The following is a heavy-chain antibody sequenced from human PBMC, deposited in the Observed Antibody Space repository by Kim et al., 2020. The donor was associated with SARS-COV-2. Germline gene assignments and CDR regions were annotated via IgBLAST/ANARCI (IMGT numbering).Heavy chain of an antibody. V-gene: IGHV3-74*01. CDR1: GFTFIHYY. J-gene: IGHJ4*02. CDR3: SRAYCDGGSCYIGLDY. CDR2: INGDGTST. Sequence: GGSLRLSCAASGFTFIHYYMYWVRQAPGKGLVWVTRINGDGTSTIYADSVKGRFTISRDNAENTVDLQMSSLRAEDTGIYYCSRAYCDGGSCYIGLDYWGKATLVTVSA. D-gene: IGHD2-15*01.